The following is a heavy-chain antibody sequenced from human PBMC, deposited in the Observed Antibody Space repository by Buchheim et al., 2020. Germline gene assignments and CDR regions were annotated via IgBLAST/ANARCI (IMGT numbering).Heavy chain of an antibody. J-gene: IGHJ4*02. CDR1: GFTFSSYG. Sequence: QVQLVESGGGVVQPGRSLRLSCAASGFTFSSYGMHWVRQAPGKGLEWVAVISYDGSNKYYADSVKGRFTISRDNSKNTLYLQMNSLRAEDTAVYYCAKGGRDGYKLDYRGQGTL. V-gene: IGHV3-30*18. D-gene: IGHD5-24*01. CDR2: ISYDGSNK. CDR3: AKGGRDGYKLDY.